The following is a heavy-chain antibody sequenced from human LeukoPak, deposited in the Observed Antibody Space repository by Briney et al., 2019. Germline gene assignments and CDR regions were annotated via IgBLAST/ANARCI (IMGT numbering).Heavy chain of an antibody. CDR3: ARRVLEWLLYRGEFDY. CDR2: ISSSSSTI. Sequence: GGSLRLSCAASGFTVSSNYMSWVRQAPGKGLEWVSYISSSSSTIYYADSVKGRFTISRDNAKNSLYLQMNSLRAEDTAVYYCARRVLEWLLYRGEFDYWGQGTLVTVSS. CDR1: GFTVSSNY. D-gene: IGHD3-3*01. V-gene: IGHV3-48*04. J-gene: IGHJ4*02.